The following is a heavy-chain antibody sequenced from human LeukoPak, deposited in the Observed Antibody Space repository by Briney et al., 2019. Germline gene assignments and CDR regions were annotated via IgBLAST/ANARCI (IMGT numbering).Heavy chain of an antibody. CDR2: ISTSTGDT. J-gene: IGHJ4*02. D-gene: IGHD4-11*01. V-gene: IGHV1-18*01. CDR1: GYSFILYG. CDR3: ARDDNYGIFVNVDY. Sequence: GASVKVSCKTSGYSFILYGISWVRQAPGQGPEWMGWISTSTGDTKYTQKFQGRVTLTTDTSTSTAYMELSSLRSDDTAVYYCARDDNYGIFVNVDYWGQGTLATVSS.